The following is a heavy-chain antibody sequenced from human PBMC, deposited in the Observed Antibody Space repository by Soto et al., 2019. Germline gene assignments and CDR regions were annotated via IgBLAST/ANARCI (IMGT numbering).Heavy chain of an antibody. Sequence: QVQLQESGPGLVKPSETLSLTCSVSGGSISSYYWSWIRQPAGKGLEWIGRIQGSGNTNYNPSLKRRVTMSGDTSKNQFSRKLSSVTAADTAVYYCARSGGSVNSHHSGQGALVTVSS. V-gene: IGHV4-4*07. CDR3: ARSGGSVNSHH. CDR2: IQGSGNT. D-gene: IGHD1-26*01. CDR1: GGSISSYY. J-gene: IGHJ5*02.